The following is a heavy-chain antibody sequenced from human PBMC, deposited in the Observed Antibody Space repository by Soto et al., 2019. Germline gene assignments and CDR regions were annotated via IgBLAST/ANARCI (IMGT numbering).Heavy chain of an antibody. D-gene: IGHD4-17*01. CDR1: GFTFSSYA. Sequence: EVQLVESGGGLVQPGGSLRLSCAASGFTFSSYAIHWVRQAPGKGLEYVSAISSNGGSTYYANSVKGRFTISRDNSKNTLYLQMGSLRAEDMAVYYCARDGLRQYAFDIWGQGTMVTVSS. CDR3: ARDGLRQYAFDI. V-gene: IGHV3-64*01. J-gene: IGHJ3*02. CDR2: ISSNGGST.